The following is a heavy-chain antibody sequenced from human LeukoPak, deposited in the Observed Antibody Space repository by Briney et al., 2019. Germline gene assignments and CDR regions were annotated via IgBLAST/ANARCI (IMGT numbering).Heavy chain of an antibody. CDR1: GFTFSDYY. J-gene: IGHJ2*01. CDR2: IRQDGGQI. Sequence: GGSLRLSCAASGFTFSDYYMSWIRQAPGMGLEWVGKIRQDGGQIFYVDSVKGRFTISRDNAKNSLYLQLNNLRAEDTAVYYCARADLEWYLDLWGRGTLVTVSS. CDR3: ARADLEWYLDL. V-gene: IGHV3-7*01.